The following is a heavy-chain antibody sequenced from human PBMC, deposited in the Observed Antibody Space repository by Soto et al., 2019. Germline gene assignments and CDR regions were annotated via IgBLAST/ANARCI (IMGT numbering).Heavy chain of an antibody. J-gene: IGHJ5*02. V-gene: IGHV3-74*01. CDR2: INSDGSST. D-gene: IGHD1-1*01. Sequence: EVQLVESGGDLVQPGGSLRLSCAASGFTFSMSWMHWVRQAPGKGLVWVSRINSDGSSTNYADSVKGRFTVSRDNAKNTLYLQMNSLRAEDTAVYYCASSVVQVAPFDPWGQGTLVNVSS. CDR3: ASSVVQVAPFDP. CDR1: GFTFSMSW.